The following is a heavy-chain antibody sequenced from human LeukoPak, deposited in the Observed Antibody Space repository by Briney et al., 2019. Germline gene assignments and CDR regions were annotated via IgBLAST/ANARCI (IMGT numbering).Heavy chain of an antibody. V-gene: IGHV1-2*02. CDR1: GYTFTGYY. CDR2: INPNSGGT. Sequence: GASVKVSCKASGYTFTGYYMHWVRQAPGQGLEWMGWINPNSGGTNYAQKFQGRVTMTRDTSISTAYMELSRLRSDDTAVYYCAGDPGPNDYGDDDGMDVWGQGTTVTVSS. CDR3: AGDPGPNDYGDDDGMDV. D-gene: IGHD4-17*01. J-gene: IGHJ6*02.